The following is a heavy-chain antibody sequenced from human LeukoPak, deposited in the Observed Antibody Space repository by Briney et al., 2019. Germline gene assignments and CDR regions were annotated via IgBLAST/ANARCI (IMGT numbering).Heavy chain of an antibody. Sequence: GGSLRLSCAASGITFSRFWMSWVRQAPGKGLQWVANINQDGSEKHYVDSVKGRFTISRDISKNTLYLQMNSLRAEDTGVYYCTSTVTTTTHDYWGQGTLVTVSS. CDR1: GITFSRFW. J-gene: IGHJ4*02. CDR3: TSTVTTTTHDY. V-gene: IGHV3-7*01. D-gene: IGHD4-17*01. CDR2: INQDGSEK.